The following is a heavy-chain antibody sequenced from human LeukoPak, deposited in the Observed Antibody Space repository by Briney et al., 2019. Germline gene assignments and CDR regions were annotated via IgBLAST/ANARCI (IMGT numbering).Heavy chain of an antibody. Sequence: AASVKVSCKASGYTFTSYGISWVRQAPGQGLEWMGWISAYNGNTNYAQKLRGRVTMTTDTSTSTAYMELRSLRSDGTAVYYCARDDSSSTAGDYWGQGTLVTVSS. CDR1: GYTFTSYG. CDR3: ARDDSSSTAGDY. D-gene: IGHD6-6*01. J-gene: IGHJ4*02. CDR2: ISAYNGNT. V-gene: IGHV1-18*01.